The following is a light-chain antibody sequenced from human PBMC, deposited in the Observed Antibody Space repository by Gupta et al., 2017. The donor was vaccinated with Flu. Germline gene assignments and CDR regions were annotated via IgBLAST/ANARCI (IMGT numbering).Light chain of an antibody. CDR1: SSDVGAYNY. CDR3: CSFGAASV. CDR2: DVY. Sequence: QSALTQPRSVSGSPGQSVAISCTGTSSDVGAYNYVSWYQQHPGKAPKLIIYDVYKRPSGVPDRFTGSKSGNTASLTISGLQPEDEADYHCCSFGAASVFGGGTKLTAL. V-gene: IGLV2-11*01. J-gene: IGLJ2*01.